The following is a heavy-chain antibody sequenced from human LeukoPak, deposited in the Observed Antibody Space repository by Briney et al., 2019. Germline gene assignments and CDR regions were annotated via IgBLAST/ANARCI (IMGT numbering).Heavy chain of an antibody. Sequence: ASVTVSCKASGYTFTGYYIRWVRPAPGQGLEWMGWIVPNTGGTNYAQKFQGRVTMTRDTSISTAYLELTNLGSDDTAVYFCARSLIIPTAVTNWLDPWGPGTLVTVSS. J-gene: IGHJ5*02. CDR1: GYTFTGYY. V-gene: IGHV1-2*02. CDR2: IVPNTGGT. CDR3: ARSLIIPTAVTNWLDP. D-gene: IGHD2-2*01.